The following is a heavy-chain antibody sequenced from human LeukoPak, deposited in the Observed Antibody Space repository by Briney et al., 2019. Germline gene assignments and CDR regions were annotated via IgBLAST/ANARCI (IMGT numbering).Heavy chain of an antibody. Sequence: ASVKVSCKASGYTFSDYYMHWVRQAPGQGLEWMGRIIPILGIANYAQKFQGRVTITADKSTSTAYMELSSLRSEDTAVYYCARDRREIVVVTANYYYYGMDVWGQGTTVTVSS. CDR3: ARDRREIVVVTANYYYYGMDV. D-gene: IGHD3-22*01. V-gene: IGHV1-69*04. CDR1: GYTFSDYY. J-gene: IGHJ6*02. CDR2: IIPILGIA.